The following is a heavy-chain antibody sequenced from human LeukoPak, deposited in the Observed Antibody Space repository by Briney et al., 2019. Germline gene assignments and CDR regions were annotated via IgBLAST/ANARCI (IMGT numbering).Heavy chain of an antibody. CDR1: GGSISSSSYY. J-gene: IGHJ3*02. Sequence: TSETLSLTCTVSGGSISSSSYYWGWIRQPPGKGLEWIGSIYYSGSTYYNPSLKSRVTISVDTSKNQFSLKLSSVTAADTAVYYCARPGQQLVLGGAFDIWGQGTMVTVSS. CDR2: IYYSGST. CDR3: ARPGQQLVLGGAFDI. V-gene: IGHV4-39*01. D-gene: IGHD6-13*01.